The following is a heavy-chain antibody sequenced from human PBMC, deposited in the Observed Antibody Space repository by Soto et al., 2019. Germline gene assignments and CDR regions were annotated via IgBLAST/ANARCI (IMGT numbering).Heavy chain of an antibody. V-gene: IGHV4-59*12. J-gene: IGHJ6*02. CDR1: GGSFSPNY. CDR3: ARDYREMATTYYYYYYGMDV. Sequence: SETLSLTCRLSGGSFSPNYWGWFRQSPGKGLEWVGYIYYGGTTSYNPSLKSRVTISLETSKSHFSLRLSSVTAADAAVYYCARDYREMATTYYYYYYGMDVWGQGTTVTVSS. D-gene: IGHD5-12*01. CDR2: IYYGGTT.